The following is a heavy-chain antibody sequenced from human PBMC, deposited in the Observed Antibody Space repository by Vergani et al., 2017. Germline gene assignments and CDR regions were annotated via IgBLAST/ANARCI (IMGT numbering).Heavy chain of an antibody. CDR1: GDSIISRSYY. Sequence: QMQLQESGPGLVKASETLPLTCTVSGDSIISRSYYWGWIRQPPGKGLEWIGSIYNSGNGDSSSSLKSRVTISADTSKNQFSLRLTSVTAADTAVYYCARDNKQLRPRAFDLWGQGTMVTVSS. D-gene: IGHD4-23*01. V-gene: IGHV4-39*02. CDR2: IYNSGNG. J-gene: IGHJ3*01. CDR3: ARDNKQLRPRAFDL.